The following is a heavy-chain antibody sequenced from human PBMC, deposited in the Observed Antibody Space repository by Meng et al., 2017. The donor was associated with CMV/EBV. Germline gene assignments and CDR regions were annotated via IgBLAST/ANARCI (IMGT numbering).Heavy chain of an antibody. CDR2: IYSGGSST. D-gene: IGHD3-10*01. J-gene: IGHJ6*02. CDR1: GFTFSSYA. V-gene: IGHV3-23*03. CDR3: ARAPSGTMVRGVMDYYGMDV. Sequence: GESLKISCAASGFTFSSYAMSWVRQAPGKGLEWVSVIYSGGSSTYYADSVKGRFTISRDNSKNTLYLQMNSLRAEDTAVYYCARAPSGTMVRGVMDYYGMDVWGQGTTVTVSS.